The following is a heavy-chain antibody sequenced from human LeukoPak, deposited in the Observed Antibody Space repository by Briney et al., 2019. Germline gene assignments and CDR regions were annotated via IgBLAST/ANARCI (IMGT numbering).Heavy chain of an antibody. CDR1: GFTYSSYE. CDR2: ISSSGSTI. D-gene: IGHD2-15*01. Sequence: GGSLRLSCAASGFTYSSYEMNWVRQAPGKGLEWVSYISSSGSTIYYADSVKGRFTISRDNAKNSLYLQMNSLRAEDTAVYYCAREPVGYCSGGSCNDAFDIWGQGTMVTVSS. J-gene: IGHJ3*02. V-gene: IGHV3-48*03. CDR3: AREPVGYCSGGSCNDAFDI.